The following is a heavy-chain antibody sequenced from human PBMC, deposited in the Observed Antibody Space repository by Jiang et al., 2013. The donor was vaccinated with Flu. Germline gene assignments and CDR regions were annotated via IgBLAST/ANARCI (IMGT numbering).Heavy chain of an antibody. Sequence: GAEVKKPGSSVKVSCKASGGTFSSYAISWVRQAPGQGLEWMGRIIPILGIANYAQKFQGRVTITADKSTSTAYMELSSLRSEDTAVYYCARAELELTYGMDVWGQGTTVTVSS. CDR1: GGTFSSYA. D-gene: IGHD1-7*01. CDR3: ARAELELTYGMDV. V-gene: IGHV1-69*04. CDR2: IIPILGIA. J-gene: IGHJ6*02.